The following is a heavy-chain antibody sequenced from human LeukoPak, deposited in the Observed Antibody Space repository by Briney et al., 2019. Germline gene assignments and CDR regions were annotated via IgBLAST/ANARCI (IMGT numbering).Heavy chain of an antibody. CDR2: IYSGGST. CDR1: GFTVSSNY. J-gene: IGHJ4*02. D-gene: IGHD6-13*01. Sequence: GGSLRLSCAASGFTVSSNYMSWVRQAPGKGLEWVSVIYSGGSTYYADSVKGRFTISRDNSKNTLYLQMNSLRAEDTAVYYCARVGYTGTWYSSPPFDYWGQGTLVTVAS. V-gene: IGHV3-66*01. CDR3: ARVGYTGTWYSSPPFDY.